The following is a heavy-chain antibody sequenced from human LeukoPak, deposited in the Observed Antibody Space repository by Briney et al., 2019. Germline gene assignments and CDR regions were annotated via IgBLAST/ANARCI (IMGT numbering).Heavy chain of an antibody. V-gene: IGHV1-2*02. D-gene: IGHD4-11*01. CDR3: ARWGADYTIDY. Sequence: ASVKVSCMASGYTFTGYYMHWVRQAPGQGLEWMGWINPNGGDTYYLQKIQGRVTMTRVTSINTAYMELSRLRSDDTAVYYCARWGADYTIDYWGQGTLVTVSS. J-gene: IGHJ4*02. CDR1: GYTFTGYY. CDR2: INPNGGDT.